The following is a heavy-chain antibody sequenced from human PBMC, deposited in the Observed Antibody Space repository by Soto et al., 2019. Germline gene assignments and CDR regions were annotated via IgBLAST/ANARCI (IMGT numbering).Heavy chain of an antibody. V-gene: IGHV3-15*01. Sequence: EVQRVESGGGLVKPGGSLRISCEASGFIFNNAWMHWVRQSPGKGLVWVGHSKSKGDGGTTDYCSPVKGRFIISRDDSKKTLYLQMDSLKTEDTAVYYHTPACGTTCYRSYYGMDVWGHGTTVPVSS. J-gene: IGHJ6*02. CDR2: SKSKGDGGTT. D-gene: IGHD2-2*01. CDR3: TPACGTTCYRSYYGMDV. CDR1: GFIFNNAW.